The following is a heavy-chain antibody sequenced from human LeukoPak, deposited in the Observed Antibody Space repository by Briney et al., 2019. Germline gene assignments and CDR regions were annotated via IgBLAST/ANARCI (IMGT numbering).Heavy chain of an antibody. V-gene: IGHV3-53*05. Sequence: GGSLRLSCAASGFTVSSNYMSWVRQAPGKGLEWVSVIYSGGSTYYADSVKGRFTISRDNSKNTLYLQMNSLRSDDTAVYYCARGRITMVRGVPNWFDPWGQGTLVTVSS. D-gene: IGHD3-10*01. CDR2: IYSGGST. CDR3: ARGRITMVRGVPNWFDP. J-gene: IGHJ5*02. CDR1: GFTVSSNY.